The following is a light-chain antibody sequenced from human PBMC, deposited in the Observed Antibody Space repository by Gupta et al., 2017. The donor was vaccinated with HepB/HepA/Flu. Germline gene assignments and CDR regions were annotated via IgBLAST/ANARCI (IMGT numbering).Light chain of an antibody. CDR3: QQSYRTPWT. J-gene: IGKJ1*01. V-gene: IGKV1-39*01. Sequence: DIQMTQSPSSLSASVGDRVTITCRASQSISSYLNWYQLKPGKAPKLLIYAASSLQSGVPSRFSGSGSGTDFTLTINRLQPEDFAAYYCQQSYRTPWTFGQGTKVEIK. CDR1: QSISSY. CDR2: AAS.